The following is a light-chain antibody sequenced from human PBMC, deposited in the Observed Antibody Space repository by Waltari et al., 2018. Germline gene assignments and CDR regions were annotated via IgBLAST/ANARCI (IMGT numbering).Light chain of an antibody. V-gene: IGLV3-19*01. Sequence: SSELTQDPTVSVALGQTVSITCQGDSLRKYYASWYRQRPGQAPILVIYGDNNRPSGIPDRFSTSTSGDTASLIITETQAEDEGDYYCQSRDSYTDRVFGGGTKLTVI. CDR2: GDN. J-gene: IGLJ3*02. CDR3: QSRDSYTDRV. CDR1: SLRKYY.